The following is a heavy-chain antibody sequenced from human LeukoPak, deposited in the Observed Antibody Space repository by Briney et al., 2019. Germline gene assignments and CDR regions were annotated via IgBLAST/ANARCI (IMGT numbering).Heavy chain of an antibody. V-gene: IGHV3-33*01. CDR3: ARARTTRGFDY. CDR2: IWYDGSNK. Sequence: GRSLRLSCAASGFTFNSYGIHWVRQAPGKGLEWVAFIWYDGSNKYYADSVKGRFTISRDNSKNTLYLQMNSLRAKDTAVYYCARARTTRGFDYWGQGTLVTVSS. J-gene: IGHJ4*02. CDR1: GFTFNSYG. D-gene: IGHD4-17*01.